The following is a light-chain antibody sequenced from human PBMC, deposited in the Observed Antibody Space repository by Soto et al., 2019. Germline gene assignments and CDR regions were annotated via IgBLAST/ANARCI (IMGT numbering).Light chain of an antibody. J-gene: IGLJ1*01. CDR3: AAWDDSLDGLYV. CDR2: SND. V-gene: IGLV1-44*01. CDR1: SSNIGGNT. Sequence: QSVLTQPPSASGTPGQRVTISCSGSSSNIGGNTVNWYRQVAGTAPKLLIYSNDQRPSGVPDRLSGSKSGTSASLAISGLQSEDEADYYCAAWDDSLDGLYVFGTGTKLTVL.